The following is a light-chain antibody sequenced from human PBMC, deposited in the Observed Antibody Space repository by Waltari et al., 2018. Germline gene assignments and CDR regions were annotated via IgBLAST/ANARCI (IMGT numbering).Light chain of an antibody. CDR3: SSFTSSTTGI. CDR1: SSDSGGYEY. CDR2: EVN. Sequence: SALTQPDSVSGSPGQSITISCSGISSDSGGYEYVSWYQQHPGKAPKVIIYEVNNRPSGVSNRFSGSKSGTSASLTISGLQAEDEADYYCSSFTSSTTGIFGGGTKVTVL. J-gene: IGLJ2*01. V-gene: IGLV2-14*01.